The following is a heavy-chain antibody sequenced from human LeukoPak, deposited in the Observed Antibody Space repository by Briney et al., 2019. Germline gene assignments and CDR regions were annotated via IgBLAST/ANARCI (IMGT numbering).Heavy chain of an antibody. CDR1: GFTFSDYY. Sequence: PGGSLRLSCAASGFTFSDYYMSWIRQAPGRGLEWVSLIYSGGSTYYADSVKGRFTISRDNSKKTLYLQMNNLRAEDTAVYYCARVSSSWYRDYWGQGTLVTVSS. D-gene: IGHD6-13*01. CDR2: IYSGGST. CDR3: ARVSSSWYRDY. J-gene: IGHJ4*02. V-gene: IGHV3-53*01.